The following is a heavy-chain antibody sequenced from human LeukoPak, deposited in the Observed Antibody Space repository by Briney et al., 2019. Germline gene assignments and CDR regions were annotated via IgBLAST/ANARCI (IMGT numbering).Heavy chain of an antibody. CDR3: AKALRITMVRGGFDY. D-gene: IGHD3-10*01. J-gene: IGHJ4*02. CDR2: INSDGTTT. CDR1: GFPFSGYW. V-gene: IGHV3-74*01. Sequence: GGSLRLSCVASGFPFSGYWMHWVRQAPGKGLVWVSRINSDGTTTTYADSVKGRFTISRDNAKNSLYLQMNSLRAEDTAFYYCAKALRITMVRGGFDYWGQGTLVTVSS.